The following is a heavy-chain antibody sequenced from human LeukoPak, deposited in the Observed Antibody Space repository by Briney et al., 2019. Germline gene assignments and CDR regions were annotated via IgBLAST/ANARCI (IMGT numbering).Heavy chain of an antibody. J-gene: IGHJ4*02. V-gene: IGHV4-4*07. Sequence: SETLSLTCTFSGGSISSYYWSWIQQPAGKGLEWIGRIHTSGSTNYNPSLKSRVTMSVDTSKNQFSLKLSSVTAADTAVYYCARDQYYYDSSGSPTFDYWGQGTLVTVSS. CDR1: GGSISSYY. D-gene: IGHD3-22*01. CDR3: ARDQYYYDSSGSPTFDY. CDR2: IHTSGST.